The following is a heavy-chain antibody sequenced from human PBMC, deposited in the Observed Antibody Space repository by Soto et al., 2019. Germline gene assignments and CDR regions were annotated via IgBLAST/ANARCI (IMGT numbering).Heavy chain of an antibody. V-gene: IGHV4-39*01. CDR2: IYYSGST. D-gene: IGHD2-8*02. Sequence: QLQLQESGPGLVKPSETLSLTCTVSGGSISSSSYYWGWIRQPPGKGLEWIGSIYYSGSTYYNPSLKSRVIISVDTSKNQFSLKVSSVSAADTAVYYCARHFVQPVTGTEAFDIWGQGTMVTVSS. CDR1: GGSISSSSYY. CDR3: ARHFVQPVTGTEAFDI. J-gene: IGHJ3*02.